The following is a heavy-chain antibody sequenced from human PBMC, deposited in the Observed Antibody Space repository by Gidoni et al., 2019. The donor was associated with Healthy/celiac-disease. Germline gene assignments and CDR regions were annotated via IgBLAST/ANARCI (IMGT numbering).Heavy chain of an antibody. V-gene: IGHV4-59*01. CDR1: CGSLSRSS. CDR3: ASFPLWYTSPLLGAFDI. CDR2: IYYSGST. D-gene: IGHD1-20*01. Sequence: QVQLQDSGPGLVKPSENLSRTCTVSCGSLSRSSWTWIRPPPLKGLEWIGYIYYSGSTNYNPSLESRVTMSVDTSKNQFSLKLSSATAADTAVYYCASFPLWYTSPLLGAFDIWGQGTMVTVSS. J-gene: IGHJ3*02.